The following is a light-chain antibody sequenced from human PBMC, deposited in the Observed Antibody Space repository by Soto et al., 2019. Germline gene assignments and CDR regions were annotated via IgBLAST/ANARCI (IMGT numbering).Light chain of an antibody. J-gene: IGKJ1*01. Sequence: TVLTQSPATLSLSPGERATLSCKASQSIGNSLGWFQQKPGQAPRLLIDDAFNRATGIPARFTGSGSGSDFTLTISSLEPEDFGVYYCQQRGNWPPTFGQGTKVEVK. V-gene: IGKV3-11*01. CDR2: DAF. CDR3: QQRGNWPPT. CDR1: QSIGNS.